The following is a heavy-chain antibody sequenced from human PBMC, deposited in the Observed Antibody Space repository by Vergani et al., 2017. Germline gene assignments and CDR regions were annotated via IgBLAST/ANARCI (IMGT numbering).Heavy chain of an antibody. Sequence: QVQLQQSGPGLVKPSQTLSLTCAISGDSVSSNSAAWPWIRQSPSRGLEWLGRTYYRSKWYNDYAVSVKSRITINPDTSKNQFSLQLNSVTPEDTAVYYCARGDRYCSSTSCYTGSLDYWGQGTLVTVSS. CDR2: TYYRSKWYN. CDR3: ARGDRYCSSTSCYTGSLDY. V-gene: IGHV6-1*01. D-gene: IGHD2-2*02. CDR1: GDSVSSNSAA. J-gene: IGHJ4*02.